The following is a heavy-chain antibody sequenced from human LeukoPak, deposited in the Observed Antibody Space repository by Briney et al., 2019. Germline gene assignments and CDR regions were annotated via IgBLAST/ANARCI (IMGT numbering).Heavy chain of an antibody. CDR2: ISGGGGVT. D-gene: IGHD3-16*01. Sequence: PGGSLRLSGAVSGFTFSTYAMTWVRQAPGKGLKWVSAISGGGGVTYYADSVKGRFIISRDNSKNTLYLQMNNLRAEDTAMYYCAKDRYDYIWGSYNYWGQGTLVTVSS. V-gene: IGHV3-23*01. CDR3: AKDRYDYIWGSYNY. CDR1: GFTFSTYA. J-gene: IGHJ4*02.